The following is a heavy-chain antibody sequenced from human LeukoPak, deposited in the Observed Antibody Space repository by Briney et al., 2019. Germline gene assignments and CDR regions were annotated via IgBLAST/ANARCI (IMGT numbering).Heavy chain of an antibody. CDR2: ISYDGSNK. J-gene: IGHJ4*02. V-gene: IGHV3-30*03. D-gene: IGHD5-24*01. Sequence: GGSLRLSCAASGFTFSSYGMPWVRQAPGKGLEWVAVISYDGSNKYYADSVKGRFTISRDNSKNTLYLQMNSLRAEDTAVYYCARDLYRLVEMASPSGYWGQGTLVTVSS. CDR1: GFTFSSYG. CDR3: ARDLYRLVEMASPSGY.